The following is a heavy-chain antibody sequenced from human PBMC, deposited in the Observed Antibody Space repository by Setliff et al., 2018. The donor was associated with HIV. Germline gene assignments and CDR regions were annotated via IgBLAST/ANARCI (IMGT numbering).Heavy chain of an antibody. V-gene: IGHV4-30-4*08. D-gene: IGHD6-19*01. CDR3: ARMEQWLVRYYYGMDV. J-gene: IGHJ6*02. CDR2: MYYSGKM. CDR1: GGSISSDEYS. Sequence: SETLSLTCIVSGGSISSDEYSWSWIRQPPGKGLEWIGSMYYSGKMYYNPSLKSRVTISVDTSKNQFSLKLSSVTAADTAVYYCARMEQWLVRYYYGMDVWGQGTTVTVS.